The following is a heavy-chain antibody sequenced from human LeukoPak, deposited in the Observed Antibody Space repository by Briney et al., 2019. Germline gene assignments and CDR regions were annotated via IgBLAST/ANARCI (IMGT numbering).Heavy chain of an antibody. CDR3: ARALYYVWGSYRYYFDY. J-gene: IGHJ4*02. Sequence: PSETLSLTCTVSGGSISSYYWNWIRQPAGKGLEWIGRIYTSGSTNYNPSLKSRVTMSVDTSKNQFSLKLSSVTAADTAVYYCARALYYVWGSYRYYFDYWGQGTLVTVSS. V-gene: IGHV4-4*07. CDR2: IYTSGST. D-gene: IGHD3-16*02. CDR1: GGSISSYY.